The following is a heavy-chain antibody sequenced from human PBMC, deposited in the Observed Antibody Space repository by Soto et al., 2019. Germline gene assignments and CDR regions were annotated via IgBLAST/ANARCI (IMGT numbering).Heavy chain of an antibody. Sequence: PREALKVTWTCSGYTFTKDWIDWVRQMPGKGPEWMGIIYPGDSDTKYNPSFQGQVTISADKSITTTYLQWSSLKASDTAIYYCAASIFYYGMDVWGQGTTVTVSS. CDR2: IYPGDSDT. V-gene: IGHV5-51*01. CDR3: AASIFYYGMDV. J-gene: IGHJ6*02. CDR1: GYTFTKDW.